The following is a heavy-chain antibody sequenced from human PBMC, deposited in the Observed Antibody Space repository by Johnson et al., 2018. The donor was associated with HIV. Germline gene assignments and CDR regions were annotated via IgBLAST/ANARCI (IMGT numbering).Heavy chain of an antibody. Sequence: QVQLVESGGGLVQPGGSLRLSCAASGFTVSSNYMSWIRQAPGKGLEWVSYISSSGNTMYYADSVKGRFTISRDNSKNTLYLQMNSLRAEDTAVYYCAREGAAAGPTDAFDIWGQGTMVTVSS. CDR3: AREGAAAGPTDAFDI. J-gene: IGHJ3*02. V-gene: IGHV3-11*04. CDR1: GFTVSSNY. D-gene: IGHD6-13*01. CDR2: ISSSGNTM.